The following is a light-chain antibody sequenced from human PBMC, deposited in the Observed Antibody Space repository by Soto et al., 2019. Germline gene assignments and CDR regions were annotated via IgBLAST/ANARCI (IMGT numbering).Light chain of an antibody. CDR2: DVS. Sequence: QFALTQPLSVSVSPGQSVTISWTGTSSDVGGYNYVSWYQQHPGKAPKLMIYDVSKRPSGVPDRFSGSKSGNTASLTISGLQAEDEADYYCCSYAGSYKVFGTGTKVTVL. J-gene: IGLJ1*01. CDR1: SSDVGGYNY. V-gene: IGLV2-11*01. CDR3: CSYAGSYKV.